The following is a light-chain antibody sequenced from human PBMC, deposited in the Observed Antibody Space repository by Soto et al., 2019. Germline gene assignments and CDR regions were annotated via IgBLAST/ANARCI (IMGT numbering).Light chain of an antibody. J-gene: IGKJ1*01. V-gene: IGKV3-20*01. CDR1: QSVSSSY. Sequence: ALTHSPGTLSVSPWERATLSCRASQSVSSSYLAWYQQKPGQAPRLLIYGASSRATGIPDRFSGSGSGTDFTLTISRLEPEDFAVYYCQQYGTSPWTFGQGTKVDIK. CDR2: GAS. CDR3: QQYGTSPWT.